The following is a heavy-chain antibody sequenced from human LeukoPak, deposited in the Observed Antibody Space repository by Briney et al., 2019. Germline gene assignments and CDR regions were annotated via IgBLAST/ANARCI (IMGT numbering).Heavy chain of an antibody. CDR1: DGSFSGYY. CDR3: ARASAYSSSSGVNY. D-gene: IGHD6-6*01. V-gene: IGHV4-34*01. CDR2: INHSGST. Sequence: SETLSLTCVVYDGSFSGYYWSWIRQPPGKGLEWIGEINHSGSTNYNPSLKSRVTISVDTSKNQFSLRLNSVTAADTAVYYCARASAYSSSSGVNYWGQGTLVTVSS. J-gene: IGHJ4*02.